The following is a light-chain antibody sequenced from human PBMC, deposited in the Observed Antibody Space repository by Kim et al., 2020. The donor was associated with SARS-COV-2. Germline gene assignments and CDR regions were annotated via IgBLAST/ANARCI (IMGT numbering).Light chain of an antibody. CDR1: QGISSC. J-gene: IGKJ2*01. CDR3: QQLNSYPGRT. Sequence: DIQLTQSPSFLSASVGDRVTITCRASQGISSCLAWYQQKPGKAPKLLIYGASTLQSGVPSRFSGSGSGTEFTLTISSLQPEDFATYYCQQLNSYPGRTFGQGTKLEI. V-gene: IGKV1-9*01. CDR2: GAS.